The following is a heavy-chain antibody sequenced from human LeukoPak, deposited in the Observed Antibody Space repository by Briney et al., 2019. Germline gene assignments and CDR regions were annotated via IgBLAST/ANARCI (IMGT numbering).Heavy chain of an antibody. CDR1: GFTLSRHW. CDR2: IIHDRSVK. J-gene: IGHJ4*02. V-gene: IGHV3-7*02. CDR3: ARIRGDGSTFDY. D-gene: IGHD5-24*01. Sequence: PGGSLRLSCVVSGFTLSRHWMSWVRQAPGKGLDWVANIIHDRSVKKYADSVKGRFTISRDNTKNSQFLQMSSLRAEDTAVYFCARIRGDGSTFDYWGQGTLVTVSS.